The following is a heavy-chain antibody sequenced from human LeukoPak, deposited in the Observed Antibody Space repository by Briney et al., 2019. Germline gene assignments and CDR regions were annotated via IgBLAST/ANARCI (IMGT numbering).Heavy chain of an antibody. CDR1: GFTFSSYA. Sequence: GGSLRLSCAASGFTFSSYAMSWVRQAPGKGLEWVSAISGSGGSTYYADSVKGRFTISRDNSKNTLYLQMNSLRAEDTAVYYCAKGYSSGWYGGWFDPWGQGTLVTVSS. CDR3: AKGYSSGWYGGWFDP. D-gene: IGHD6-19*01. J-gene: IGHJ5*02. CDR2: ISGSGGST. V-gene: IGHV3-23*01.